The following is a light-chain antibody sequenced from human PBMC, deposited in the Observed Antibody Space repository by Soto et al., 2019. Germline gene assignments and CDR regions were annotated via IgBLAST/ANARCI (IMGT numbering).Light chain of an antibody. Sequence: EIVLTQSPGTLSLSPGERATLSCRASQSVGNNYLAWYQQKPGQAPRLLIYGASNRATGIPDRLSGSGYGKEFTLTISRLQPEDFAMYYCNLYGISPKAPLGPGKRLE. J-gene: IGKJ5*01. V-gene: IGKV3-20*01. CDR1: QSVGNNY. CDR2: GAS. CDR3: NLYGISPKAP.